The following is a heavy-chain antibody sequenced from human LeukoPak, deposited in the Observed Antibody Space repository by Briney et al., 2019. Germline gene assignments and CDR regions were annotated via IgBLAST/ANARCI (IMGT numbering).Heavy chain of an antibody. V-gene: IGHV1-2*02. CDR3: ARDGTNYGWYDAFDI. CDR1: GYTFTSYA. CDR2: INPNSGGT. J-gene: IGHJ3*02. Sequence: ASVKVSCKASGYTFTSYAMNWVRQAPGQGLEWMGWINPNSGGTNYAQKFQGRVTMTRDTSISTAYMELSRLRSDDTAVYYCARDGTNYGWYDAFDIWGQGTMVTVSS. D-gene: IGHD4/OR15-4a*01.